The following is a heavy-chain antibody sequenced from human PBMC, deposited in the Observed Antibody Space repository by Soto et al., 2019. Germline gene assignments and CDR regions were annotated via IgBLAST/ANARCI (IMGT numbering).Heavy chain of an antibody. CDR2: MNPNNNNT. CDR1: AYTFTSYD. CDR3: ARGPHPYFNDY. J-gene: IGHJ4*02. D-gene: IGHD2-8*01. V-gene: IGHV1-8*01. Sequence: QVQLVQSGAEVKKPEASVKVSCKASAYTFTSYDINWVRQATGQGLEWMGWMNPNNNNTGYAQKFQGRVTMTRNTSISTAYMELSSLGSEDKAVYYCARGPHPYFNDYWGQGTLVTVSS.